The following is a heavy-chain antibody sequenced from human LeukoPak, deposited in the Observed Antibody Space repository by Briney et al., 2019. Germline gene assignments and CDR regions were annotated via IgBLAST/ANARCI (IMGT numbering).Heavy chain of an antibody. CDR1: GYSLSDLS. CDR2: FDSENNKM. J-gene: IGHJ4*02. D-gene: IGHD6-19*01. Sequence: GASVNVSYKISGYSLSDLSIRWVREAPGEGLEWMGGFDSENNKMVYSQKFQGRVTMTEDTSADTAYMELTSLRSEDTAVYFCATDRVYRSSGRSWGFFDYWGQGTLVIVSS. V-gene: IGHV1-24*01. CDR3: ATDRVYRSSGRSWGFFDY.